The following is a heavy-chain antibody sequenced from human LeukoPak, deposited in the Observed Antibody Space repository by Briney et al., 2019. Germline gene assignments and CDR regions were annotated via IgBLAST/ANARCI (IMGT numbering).Heavy chain of an antibody. V-gene: IGHV4-61*02. CDR1: GGSISSGSYY. D-gene: IGHD4-11*01. Sequence: PSETLSLTCTVSGGSISSGSYYRSWIRRPAGKGLEWIGRIYTSGSTNYNPSLKSRVTISVDTSKNQFSLKLSSVTAADTAVYYCARAYYSNYVDGMDVWGQGTTVTVSS. J-gene: IGHJ6*02. CDR3: ARAYYSNYVDGMDV. CDR2: IYTSGST.